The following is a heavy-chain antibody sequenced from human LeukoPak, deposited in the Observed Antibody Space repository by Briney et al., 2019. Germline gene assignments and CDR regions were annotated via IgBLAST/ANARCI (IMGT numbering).Heavy chain of an antibody. J-gene: IGHJ3*02. CDR3: ARGRGRMVPPLRAFDI. Sequence: SETLSLTCAAYGGSFSGYYWSWIRQPPGKGLEWIGEINHSGSNNYNPSLESRVTISVDTSKNQFSLKLSSVTAADTAVYYCARGRGRMVPPLRAFDIWGQGTMVTVSS. CDR2: INHSGSN. D-gene: IGHD2-2*01. V-gene: IGHV4-34*01. CDR1: GGSFSGYY.